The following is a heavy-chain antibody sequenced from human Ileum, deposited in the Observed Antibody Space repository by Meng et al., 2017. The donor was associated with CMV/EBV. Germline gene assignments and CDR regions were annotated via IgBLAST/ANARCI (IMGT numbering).Heavy chain of an antibody. CDR1: DGSISYYY. CDR2: ISSSGSI. V-gene: IGHV4-4*07. CDR3: ARAEADTDNFEY. Sequence: LQGSGPGLGKPSETLSPTCTVTDGSISYYYWSWIRQSADKGLEWIGRISSSGSINYNPSLESRLTLSVDTSKKQLSLKLSSVTAADTAVYYCARAEADTDNFEYWGQGTLVTVSS. J-gene: IGHJ4*02. D-gene: IGHD6-19*01.